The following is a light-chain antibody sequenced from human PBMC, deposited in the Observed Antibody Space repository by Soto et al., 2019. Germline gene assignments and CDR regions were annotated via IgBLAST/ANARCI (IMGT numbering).Light chain of an antibody. CDR1: SSNVGDFNY. V-gene: IGLV2-14*01. Sequence: QSALTQPASVSGSPGQSITISCTGTSSNVGDFNYVSWYQQYPSKAPKLVISDVRKRPSGVSDRFSGSKSGNTASLTISGLQADDEACSYSGCYMISGTVFGTGTKLTVL. CDR3: GCYMISGTV. CDR2: DVR. J-gene: IGLJ1*01.